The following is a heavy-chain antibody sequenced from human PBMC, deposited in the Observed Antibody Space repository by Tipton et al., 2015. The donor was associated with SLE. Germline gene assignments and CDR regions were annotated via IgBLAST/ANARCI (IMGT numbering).Heavy chain of an antibody. Sequence: LRLSCSVSGGSINSGTYYWSWIRQPAGKALEWIGRIYTSGSTTYNPSLKSRATISVDSSKNQVSLKLNSVTAADTAVYYCARHTESGSFSALDYWGPGILVTVSS. CDR1: GGSINSGTYY. J-gene: IGHJ4*02. D-gene: IGHD1-26*01. V-gene: IGHV4-61*02. CDR2: IYTSGST. CDR3: ARHTESGSFSALDY.